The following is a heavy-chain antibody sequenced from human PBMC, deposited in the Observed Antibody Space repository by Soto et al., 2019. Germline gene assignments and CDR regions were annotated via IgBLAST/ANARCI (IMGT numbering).Heavy chain of an antibody. J-gene: IGHJ2*01. D-gene: IGHD1-1*01. CDR2: ISHSGKT. CDR3: ARDTKTAGGQWYFDL. V-gene: IGHV4-4*02. CDR1: SGSIDSSDW. Sequence: QAQLQEWGPGLLRPSETLPLTCAVSSGSIDSSDWWNWVRQSPGRGLEWIGEISHSGKTNYNPSLKSRVTISVDKSKNQFSLNLNSVTAADTAVYYCARDTKTAGGQWYFDLWGRGTLVTVSS.